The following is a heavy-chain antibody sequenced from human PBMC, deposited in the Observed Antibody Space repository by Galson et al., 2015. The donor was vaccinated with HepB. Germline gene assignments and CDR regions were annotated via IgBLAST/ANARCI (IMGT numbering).Heavy chain of an antibody. CDR3: AKGGGYSYGPGDY. CDR2: ISFDGSDK. CDR1: GFTFSSYG. V-gene: IGHV3-30*18. D-gene: IGHD5-18*01. Sequence: SLRLSCAASGFTFSSYGMHWVRQAPGKGLQWVAVISFDGSDKYYADSVKGRFTISRDNSKNTLYLQMNSLRAEDTAVYYCAKGGGYSYGPGDYWGQGTLVTVSS. J-gene: IGHJ4*02.